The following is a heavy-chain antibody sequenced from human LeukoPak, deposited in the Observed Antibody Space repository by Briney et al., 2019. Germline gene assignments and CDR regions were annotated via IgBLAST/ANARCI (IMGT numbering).Heavy chain of an antibody. D-gene: IGHD5-18*01. Sequence: GGSLRLSCAASGFTFSSYGMHWVRQAPGKGLEWVAFIRYDGSNKYYADSVKGRFTISRDNSKNTLYLQMNSLRAEDTAVYYCANEGATDTAMVQFDYWGQGTLVTVPS. CDR2: IRYDGSNK. CDR1: GFTFSSYG. CDR3: ANEGATDTAMVQFDY. J-gene: IGHJ4*02. V-gene: IGHV3-30*02.